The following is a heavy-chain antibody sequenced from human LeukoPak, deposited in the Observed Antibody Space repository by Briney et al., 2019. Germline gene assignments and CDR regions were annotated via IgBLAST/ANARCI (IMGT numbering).Heavy chain of an antibody. D-gene: IGHD6-13*01. J-gene: IGHJ6*03. CDR2: IYYSGST. CDR1: GGSITTSSYY. CDR3: ARQSSSWPGNYYYYYYMDV. Sequence: SKTLSLTCTVSGGSITTSSYYWGWIRQPPGTGLEWIGSIYYSGSTHYNPSLKSRVTISVDTSNNQFSLKLSSVTAADTAVYYCARQSSSWPGNYYYYYYMDVWGKGTTVTVSS. V-gene: IGHV4-39*01.